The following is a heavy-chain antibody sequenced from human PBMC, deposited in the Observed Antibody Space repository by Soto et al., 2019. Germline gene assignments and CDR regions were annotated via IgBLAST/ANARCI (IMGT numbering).Heavy chain of an antibody. J-gene: IGHJ6*02. D-gene: IGHD1-26*01. V-gene: IGHV4-4*07. CDR2: IYTSGTT. CDR3: AREGASGFGMDV. CDR1: GGSIRSYY. Sequence: QVQLQESGPGLVKPSETLSLTCNVSGGSIRSYYWSWIRQPAGTALEWIGRIYTSGTTNYNPSLKSRATMLIDTSKNQFSLILSSVTAADTAVYYCAREGASGFGMDVWGQGTTVTVSS.